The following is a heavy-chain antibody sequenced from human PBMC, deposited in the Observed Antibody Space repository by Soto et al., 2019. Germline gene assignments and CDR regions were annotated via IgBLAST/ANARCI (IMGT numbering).Heavy chain of an antibody. Sequence: LSLTCSVSGGSISSVGHYWTWIRQQPGKGLEWIGCIYYSGSTDYNPSLKSRVTISVDRSKNQFSLNLSSVTAADTAIYYCARESGGYDSSTRYGLDVWGQGTTVTVSS. D-gene: IGHD6-25*01. V-gene: IGHV4-31*03. CDR2: IYYSGST. CDR1: GGSISSVGHY. CDR3: ARESGGYDSSTRYGLDV. J-gene: IGHJ6*02.